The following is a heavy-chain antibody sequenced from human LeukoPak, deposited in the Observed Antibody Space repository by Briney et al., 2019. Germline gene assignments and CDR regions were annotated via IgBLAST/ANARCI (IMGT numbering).Heavy chain of an antibody. Sequence: SETLSLTCAVYGGSFSGYYWSWIRQPPGKGLEWIGEINHSGSTNYNPSLKSRVTISVDTSKNQFSLKLSSVTAADTAVYYCVRHYSYGYYYYYYGMDVWGQGTTVTVSS. CDR3: VRHYSYGYYYYYYGMDV. V-gene: IGHV4-34*01. CDR2: INHSGST. CDR1: GGSFSGYY. J-gene: IGHJ6*02. D-gene: IGHD5-18*01.